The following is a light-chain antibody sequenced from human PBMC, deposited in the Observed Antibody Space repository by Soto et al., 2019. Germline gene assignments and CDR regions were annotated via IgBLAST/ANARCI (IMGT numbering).Light chain of an antibody. Sequence: DIQMPQSPSTLSASVGDRVTITCRASQSISSWLAWYQQKPGKAPKLLIYDASSLESGVPSRFIGSGSGTESTLTISSLQPEEFATDDCQQYNSYWTGGQVTKVDTK. CDR3: QQYNSYWT. J-gene: IGKJ1*01. CDR2: DAS. CDR1: QSISSW. V-gene: IGKV1-5*01.